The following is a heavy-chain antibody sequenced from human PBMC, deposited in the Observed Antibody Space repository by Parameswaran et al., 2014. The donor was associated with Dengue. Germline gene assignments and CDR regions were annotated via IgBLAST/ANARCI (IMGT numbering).Heavy chain of an antibody. CDR3: ASPAGGSGAFDI. CDR2: ISYDGSNK. J-gene: IGHJ3*02. V-gene: IGHV3-30-3*01. Sequence: WIRQPPGKGLEWVAVISYDGSNKYYADSVKGRFTISRDNSKNTLYLQMNSLRAEDTAVYYCASPAGGSGAFDIWGQGTMVTVSS. D-gene: IGHD3-10*01.